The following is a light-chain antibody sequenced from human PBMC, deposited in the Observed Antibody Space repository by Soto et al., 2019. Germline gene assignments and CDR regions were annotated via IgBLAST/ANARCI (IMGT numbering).Light chain of an antibody. CDR2: DVS. CDR1: SRDIGGYNY. Sequence: QSALTQPASVSGSPGQSITMSCTGTSRDIGGYNYVSWYQQHPGKAPKLMIYDVSNRPSGVSNRFSGSKSGNTASLTISGLQAEDEADYSCSSYTSNSTWVFGGGTKLTDL. J-gene: IGLJ3*02. CDR3: SSYTSNSTWV. V-gene: IGLV2-14*03.